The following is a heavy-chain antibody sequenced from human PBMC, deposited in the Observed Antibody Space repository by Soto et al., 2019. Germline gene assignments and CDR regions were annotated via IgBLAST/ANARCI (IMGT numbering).Heavy chain of an antibody. CDR1: GFTFSSYG. J-gene: IGHJ6*04. Sequence: QVQLVESGGGVVQPGRSLRLSCAASGFTFSSYGMHWVRQAPGKGLEWVAVISYDGSNKYYADSVKGRFTISRDNSKNTLYLQMNSLRAEDTAVYYCAKDLLGPGRAYGMDVWGKGTTVTVSS. V-gene: IGHV3-30*18. D-gene: IGHD7-27*01. CDR2: ISYDGSNK. CDR3: AKDLLGPGRAYGMDV.